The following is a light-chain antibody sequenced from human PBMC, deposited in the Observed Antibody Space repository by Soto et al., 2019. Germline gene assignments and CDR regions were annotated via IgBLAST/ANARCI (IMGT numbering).Light chain of an antibody. Sequence: DIQMTQSPSSVSASVGDRVTITCRASQPISNWLAWYQQKPGKAPKLLIYAASKLQVGVPSRFSGSGSGTDFTLTISSLQPEDFATYYCQQSYSTPRTFGQGTKVEIK. CDR2: AAS. V-gene: IGKV1-12*01. CDR3: QQSYSTPRT. J-gene: IGKJ1*01. CDR1: QPISNW.